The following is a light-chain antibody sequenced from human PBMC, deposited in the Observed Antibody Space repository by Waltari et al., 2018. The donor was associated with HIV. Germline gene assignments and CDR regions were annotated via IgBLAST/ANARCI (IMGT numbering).Light chain of an antibody. J-gene: IGLJ2*01. CDR3: FLCYSGAVL. V-gene: IGLV7-46*01. CDR2: QAN. Sequence: QAVVAQEHSRTVSTAATPTSTPTSTIGAVTSDHHTYWIQQKPGQAPRPLIYQANNKPTGTPARFSGSLLGGKAALTLSGAQPEDEADYYCFLCYSGAVLVGGGTKLTVL. CDR1: IGAVTSDHH.